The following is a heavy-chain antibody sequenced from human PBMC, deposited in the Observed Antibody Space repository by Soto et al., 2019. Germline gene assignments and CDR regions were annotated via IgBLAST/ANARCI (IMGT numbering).Heavy chain of an antibody. CDR2: ISAYNGNT. J-gene: IGHJ3*02. CDR3: ARDWEYGDYVKLDVFDI. D-gene: IGHD4-17*01. Sequence: ASVKVSCKASGYTFTSYGISWVRQAPGQGLEWMGWISAYNGNTNYAQKLQGRVTMTTDTSTSTAYMELRSLRSDDTAVYYCARDWEYGDYVKLDVFDIWGQGTMVIVSS. CDR1: GYTFTSYG. V-gene: IGHV1-18*01.